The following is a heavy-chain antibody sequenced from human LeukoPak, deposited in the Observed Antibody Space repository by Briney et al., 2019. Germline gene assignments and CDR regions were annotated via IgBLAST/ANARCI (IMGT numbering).Heavy chain of an antibody. Sequence: GGSLRLSCAASGFTFSTYWMHWVRQAPGKGLEWVSYISSSSSTIYYADSVKGRFTISRDNAKNSLYLQMNSLRAEDTAVYYCARGLGGYDREVCDYWGQGTLVTVSS. J-gene: IGHJ4*02. D-gene: IGHD5-12*01. CDR2: ISSSSSTI. V-gene: IGHV3-48*01. CDR1: GFTFSTYW. CDR3: ARGLGGYDREVCDY.